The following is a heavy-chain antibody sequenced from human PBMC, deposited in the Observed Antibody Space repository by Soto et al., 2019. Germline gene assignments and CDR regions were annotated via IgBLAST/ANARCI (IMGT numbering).Heavy chain of an antibody. CDR3: ARLPYDSSNPI. Sequence: PSETLSLTCTVSGGSISSSSYYWGWIRQPPGKGLEWIGSIYYSGSTYYNPSLKSRVTISVDTSKNQFSLKLSSVTAADTAVYYCARLPYDSSNPIWGQGTMVT. J-gene: IGHJ3*02. CDR1: GGSISSSSYY. D-gene: IGHD3-22*01. CDR2: IYYSGST. V-gene: IGHV4-39*01.